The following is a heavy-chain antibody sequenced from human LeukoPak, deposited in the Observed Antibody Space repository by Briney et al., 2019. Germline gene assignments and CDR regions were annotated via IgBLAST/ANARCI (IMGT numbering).Heavy chain of an antibody. J-gene: IGHJ4*02. CDR3: ARTQVSDTAMSYFDY. D-gene: IGHD5-18*01. CDR1: GFTFSSYY. Sequence: GGSLRLSCAASGFTFSSYYMSWVRQAPGKGLEWVSSISSSSSSYIYYADSVKGRFTISRDNPKNSLYLQMNTLRAEDTAVYYCARTQVSDTAMSYFDYWGRGALVTFSS. V-gene: IGHV3-21*01. CDR2: ISSSSSSYI.